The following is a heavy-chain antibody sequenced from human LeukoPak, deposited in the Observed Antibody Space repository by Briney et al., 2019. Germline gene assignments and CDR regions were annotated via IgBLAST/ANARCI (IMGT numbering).Heavy chain of an antibody. CDR2: IYPGDSDT. V-gene: IGHV5-51*01. D-gene: IGHD2-21*01. J-gene: IGHJ6*03. CDR3: ARHVVRDGSNSYYYMDV. Sequence: GESLKISCKGSGYSFTSYWIGWVRQMPGKGLEWMGIIYPGDSDTRYSPSFQGQVTISADKSISTAYLQWSSLKASDTAMYYCARHVVRDGSNSYYYMDVWGKGTTVTVSS. CDR1: GYSFTSYW.